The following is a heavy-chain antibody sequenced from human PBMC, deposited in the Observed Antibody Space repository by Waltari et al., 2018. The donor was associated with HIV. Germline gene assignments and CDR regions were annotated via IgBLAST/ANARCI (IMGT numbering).Heavy chain of an antibody. V-gene: IGHV3-23*04. CDR3: AILIAAAGDFDY. CDR2: ISGSDGNT. D-gene: IGHD6-13*01. CDR1: GFALRSHV. Sequence: EVQLVESGGGLVQPGGSLRLSCAASGFALRSHVMSWVRQAPGKGLEWVSTISGSDGNTYYPDSVQGRFTISRDNSKNTLFLQLNSLRAEDTAVYYCAILIAAAGDFDYWGQGTLVTVSS. J-gene: IGHJ4*02.